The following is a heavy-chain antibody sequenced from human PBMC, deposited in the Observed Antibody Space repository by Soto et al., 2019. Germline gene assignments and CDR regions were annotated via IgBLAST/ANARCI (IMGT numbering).Heavy chain of an antibody. CDR1: GASISSGDYY. CDR2: LHYSGST. J-gene: IGHJ5*02. Sequence: SETLSLTCTVSGASISSGDYYWNWIRQSPGKGLEWIGFLHYSGSTIYNPSLKSRVTISIDTSKSQFSLNLNSMTAADTAVYYCAGYNWNYYFDPWGQGTLVTVSS. V-gene: IGHV4-61*08. CDR3: AGYNWNYYFDP. D-gene: IGHD1-7*01.